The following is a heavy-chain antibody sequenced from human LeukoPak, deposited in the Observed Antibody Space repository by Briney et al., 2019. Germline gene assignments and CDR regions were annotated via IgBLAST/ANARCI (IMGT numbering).Heavy chain of an antibody. Sequence: GASVKVSCKASGYTFTSYYMHWVRQAPGQGLEWMGIINPSGGTTSYAQKFQGRVTMTRDTSTSTVYMELSSLRSEDTAVYYCARSPGTAAAGTSLDYWGQGTLVTVSS. J-gene: IGHJ4*02. D-gene: IGHD6-13*01. CDR1: GYTFTSYY. CDR3: ARSPGTAAAGTSLDY. CDR2: INPSGGTT. V-gene: IGHV1-46*01.